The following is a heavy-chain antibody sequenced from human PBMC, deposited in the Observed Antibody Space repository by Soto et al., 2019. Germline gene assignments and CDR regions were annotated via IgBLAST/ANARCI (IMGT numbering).Heavy chain of an antibody. V-gene: IGHV3-15*01. J-gene: IGHJ6*03. Sequence: GGSLRLSCAASGFTFSNAWMSWVRQAPGKGLEWVGRIKSKTDGGTTDYAAPVKGRFTISRDDSKNTLYLQMNSLKTEDTAVYYCTTEMEDDANLGPYYYYYYMDVWGKGTTVTVSS. D-gene: IGHD2-8*01. CDR3: TTEMEDDANLGPYYYYYYMDV. CDR1: GFTFSNAW. CDR2: IKSKTDGGTT.